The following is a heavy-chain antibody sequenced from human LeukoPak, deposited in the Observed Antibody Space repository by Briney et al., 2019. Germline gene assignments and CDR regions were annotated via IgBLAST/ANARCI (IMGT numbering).Heavy chain of an antibody. D-gene: IGHD1-26*01. CDR2: IYDNGNT. V-gene: IGHV4-59*11. J-gene: IGHJ6*03. CDR1: GGSISYHS. CDR3: ARLGSAATGAPPYYYYYVDV. Sequence: SETLSLTCTVSGGSISYHSWSWIRQTPVKGLEWIANIYDNGNTDYSPSLQSRVTISTDTSETQFSLRLKSVAAADTAVYYCARLGSAATGAPPYYYYYVDVWGKGTTVTVSS.